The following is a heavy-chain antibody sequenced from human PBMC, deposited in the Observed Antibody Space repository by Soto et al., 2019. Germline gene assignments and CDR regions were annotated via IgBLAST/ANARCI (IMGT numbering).Heavy chain of an antibody. V-gene: IGHV3-23*01. CDR3: AKGSASGSPYYFDY. Sequence: GGSLRLSCAASGFTFNNYAMSWVRQAPGKGLEWVSAITGSGGDTYHADSVKGRFTISRDNSRNTLYLQMNSLRAEDTAVYYCAKGSASGSPYYFDYWGHGTLVTVSS. D-gene: IGHD6-25*01. CDR2: ITGSGGDT. J-gene: IGHJ4*01. CDR1: GFTFNNYA.